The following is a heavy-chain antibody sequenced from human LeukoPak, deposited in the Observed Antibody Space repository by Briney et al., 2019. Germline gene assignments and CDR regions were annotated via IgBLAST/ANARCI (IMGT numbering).Heavy chain of an antibody. CDR1: GFTFSSYG. CDR3: ARDSTGYGYEEWN. D-gene: IGHD5-18*01. J-gene: IGHJ4*02. V-gene: IGHV3-33*08. CDR2: ISHDAKST. Sequence: PGGSLRLSCATSGFTFSSYGMHWVRQVPGKGLEWVTVISHDAKSTYHVDSVKGRFTISRDNAKNSLYLQMNSLRAEDTALYYCARDSTGYGYEEWNWGQGTLVTVSS.